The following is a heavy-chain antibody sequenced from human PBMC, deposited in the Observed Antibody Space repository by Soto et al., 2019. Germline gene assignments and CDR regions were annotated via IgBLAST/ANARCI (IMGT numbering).Heavy chain of an antibody. CDR3: AKSQDSDSYYPPIDY. V-gene: IGHV3-23*01. CDR2: ISNNGDNT. D-gene: IGHD3-10*01. J-gene: IGHJ4*02. CDR1: GFTFSSYA. Sequence: GSLRLSCAASGFTFSSYAMKWVRQAPGKGLEWVSSISNNGDNTFYADSVKGRFTISRDNSRNILYLQINSLRAEETALYYCAKSQDSDSYYPPIDYWGQGTLVTVSS.